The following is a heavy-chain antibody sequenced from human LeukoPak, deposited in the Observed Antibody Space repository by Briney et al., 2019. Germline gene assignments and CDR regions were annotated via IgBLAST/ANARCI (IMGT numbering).Heavy chain of an antibody. J-gene: IGHJ3*02. D-gene: IGHD1-7*01. V-gene: IGHV3-33*01. CDR1: GFTFSNYG. CDR2: IWYDGNNK. Sequence: GRSLRLSCAASGFTFSNYGMHWVRQAPGKGLEWVAVIWYDGNNKDYADSVKGRFTISRDNSKRTMYLQMSTLRDEDTAVYYCARDRGNSLRSAFDIWGQGTMVTVSS. CDR3: ARDRGNSLRSAFDI.